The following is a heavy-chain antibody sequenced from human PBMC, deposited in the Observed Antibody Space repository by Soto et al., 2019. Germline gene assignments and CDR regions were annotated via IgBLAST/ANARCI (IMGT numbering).Heavy chain of an antibody. D-gene: IGHD1-26*01. CDR1: GFTFSSDW. V-gene: IGHV3-7*04. CDR3: GRDLKDWDSGSYSYDY. Sequence: GGSLRLSCAASGFTFSSDWMSWVRQAPGKGLEWVANIKQDGGEKNYVDSVKGRFTISRDNAKKSLYLQMNSLRAEDTAVYYCGRDLKDWDSGSYSYDYWGQGTLVTVSS. CDR2: IKQDGGEK. J-gene: IGHJ4*02.